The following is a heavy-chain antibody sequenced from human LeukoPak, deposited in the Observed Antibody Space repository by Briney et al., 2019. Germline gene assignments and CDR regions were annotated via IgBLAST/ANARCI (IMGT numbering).Heavy chain of an antibody. CDR3: ANLVVVVPAALGYCSGGSCLKAFDI. Sequence: GRSLRLSCVASGFSFSSYGMHWVRQAPGKGLEWVAVISYDGSNKYYADSVKGRFTISRDNSKNTLYLQMNSLSAEDTAVYYCANLVVVVPAALGYCSGGSCLKAFDIWGQGTMVTVSS. CDR2: ISYDGSNK. J-gene: IGHJ3*02. CDR1: GFSFSSYG. D-gene: IGHD2-15*01. V-gene: IGHV3-30*18.